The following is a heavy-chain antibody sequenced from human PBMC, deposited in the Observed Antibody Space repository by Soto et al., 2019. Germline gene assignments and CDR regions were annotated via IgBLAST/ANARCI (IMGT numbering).Heavy chain of an antibody. CDR2: ISGSGGST. J-gene: IGHJ6*03. D-gene: IGHD3-3*01. CDR3: AKAGAYYDFWSGDPKGYYYYYMDV. Sequence: GGSLRLSCAASGFTFSSYAMSWVRQAPGKGLEWVSAISGSGGSTYYADSVKGRFTISRDNSKNTLYLQMNSLRAEDTAVYYCAKAGAYYDFWSGDPKGYYYYYMDVWDKGTTVTVAS. V-gene: IGHV3-23*01. CDR1: GFTFSSYA.